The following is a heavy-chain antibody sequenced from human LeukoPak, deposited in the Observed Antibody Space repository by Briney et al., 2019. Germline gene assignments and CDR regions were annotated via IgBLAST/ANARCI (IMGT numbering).Heavy chain of an antibody. Sequence: GASVKVSCKAPGYTFSTCDINWVRQATGQGLEWIGWMNPNSGNTGFAHKFQGRVTMTRDTSINTAYMELSSLRSEDTAVYYCARADCSSSTCYLRLSWFDPWGQGTLVTVSS. J-gene: IGHJ5*02. CDR3: ARADCSSSTCYLRLSWFDP. V-gene: IGHV1-8*01. CDR1: GYTFSTCD. D-gene: IGHD2-2*01. CDR2: MNPNSGNT.